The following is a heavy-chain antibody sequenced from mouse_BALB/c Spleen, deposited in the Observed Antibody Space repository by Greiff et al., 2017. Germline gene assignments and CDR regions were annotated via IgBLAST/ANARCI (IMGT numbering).Heavy chain of an antibody. V-gene: IGHV2-6-4*01. CDR2: IWGGGST. CDR1: GFSLSRYS. J-gene: IGHJ4*01. Sequence: VQLQESGPGLVTPSQSLSITCTVSGFSLSRYSVHWVRQPPGKGLEWLGMIWGGGSTDYNSALKSRLNISKDNSKSQVFLKMNSLQTDDTAMYYCARNTYFDYDGTVYYAMDYWGQGTSVTVSS. D-gene: IGHD2-4*01. CDR3: ARNTYFDYDGTVYYAMDY.